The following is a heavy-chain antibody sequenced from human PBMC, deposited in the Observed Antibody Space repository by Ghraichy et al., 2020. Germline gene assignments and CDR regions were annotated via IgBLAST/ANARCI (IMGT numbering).Heavy chain of an antibody. Sequence: SVKVSCKASGGTFSSYAISWVRQAPGQGLEWMGGIIPIFGTANYAQKFQGRVTITADESTSTAYMELSSLRSEDTAVYYCARDGSGSYQGNYYYYGMDVWGQGTTVTVSS. CDR1: GGTFSSYA. CDR2: IIPIFGTA. CDR3: ARDGSGSYQGNYYYYGMDV. D-gene: IGHD1-26*01. J-gene: IGHJ6*02. V-gene: IGHV1-69*13.